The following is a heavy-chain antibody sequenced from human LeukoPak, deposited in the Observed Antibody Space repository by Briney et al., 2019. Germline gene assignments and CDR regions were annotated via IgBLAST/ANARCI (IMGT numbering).Heavy chain of an antibody. Sequence: SETLSLTCTVSGGSISSYYWSWIRQPAGKGLEWIGRIYTSGSTNYNPSLKSRVTMSVDTSKNQFSLKLSSVTAADTAVYCCARDWIRFGSGRSPRGFDPWGQGTLVTVSS. CDR3: ARDWIRFGSGRSPRGFDP. D-gene: IGHD3-10*01. V-gene: IGHV4-4*07. CDR1: GGSISSYY. CDR2: IYTSGST. J-gene: IGHJ5*02.